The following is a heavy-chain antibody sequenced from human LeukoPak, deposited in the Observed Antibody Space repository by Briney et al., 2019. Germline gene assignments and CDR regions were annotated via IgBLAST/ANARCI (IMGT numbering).Heavy chain of an antibody. CDR3: ARGLGVRRSSWTQTAKRRTSNYYYYYMDV. J-gene: IGHJ6*03. CDR1: GYTFTSYA. CDR2: INTNTGNP. V-gene: IGHV7-4-1*02. D-gene: IGHD6-13*01. Sequence: ASVKVSCKASGYTFTSYAMNWVRQAPGQGLEGMGWINTNTGNPTYAQGFTGRFVFSLDTSVSTAYLQISSLKAEDTAVYYCARGLGVRRSSWTQTAKRRTSNYYYYYMDVWGKGTTVTVSS.